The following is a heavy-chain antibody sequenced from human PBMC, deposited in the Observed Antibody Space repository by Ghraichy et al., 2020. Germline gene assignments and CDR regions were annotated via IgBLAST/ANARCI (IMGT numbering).Heavy chain of an antibody. CDR1: GYTFTSHG. Sequence: ASVKVSCAASGYTFTSHGISWVRQAPGQGLEWMGRISINNGKTDYADKFQGRVTMTTDTSTSTAYMELRRLTSDDTAVYYCARDGYCSGNSCYSSDYYDSSGYYYTFDDWGQGTLVTVSS. J-gene: IGHJ4*02. CDR3: ARDGYCSGNSCYSSDYYDSSGYYYTFDD. V-gene: IGHV1-18*01. D-gene: IGHD3-22*01. CDR2: ISINNGKT.